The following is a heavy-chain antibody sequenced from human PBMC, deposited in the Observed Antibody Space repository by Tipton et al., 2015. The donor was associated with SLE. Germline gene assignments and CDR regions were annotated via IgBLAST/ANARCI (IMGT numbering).Heavy chain of an antibody. CDR3: ARGGYSSRVDY. D-gene: IGHD6-19*01. Sequence: SLRLSCAASGFTFSSYAMSWVRRAPGKGLEWVALVQHDGIHKFYADSGKGPFTISRDNSKNTLYLQMSSLRTEDTAVYYWARGGYSSRVDYWGQGTLVTVSS. CDR2: VQHDGIHK. J-gene: IGHJ4*02. CDR1: GFTFSSYA. V-gene: IGHV3-30*04.